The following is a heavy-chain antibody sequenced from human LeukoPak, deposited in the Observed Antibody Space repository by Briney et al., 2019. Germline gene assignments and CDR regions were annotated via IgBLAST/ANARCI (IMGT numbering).Heavy chain of an antibody. V-gene: IGHV1-8*01. J-gene: IGHJ4*02. Sequence: ASVKVSCKASGYTFTSYDINWVRQATGQGLEWMGWMNPNSGNTGYAQKFQGRVTMTRNTSISTAYMELSSLRSEDTAVYYCARFVPGYDFWSGYSRYYFDYWGQGTLVTVSS. CDR3: ARFVPGYDFWSGYSRYYFDY. CDR2: MNPNSGNT. D-gene: IGHD3-3*01. CDR1: GYTFTSYD.